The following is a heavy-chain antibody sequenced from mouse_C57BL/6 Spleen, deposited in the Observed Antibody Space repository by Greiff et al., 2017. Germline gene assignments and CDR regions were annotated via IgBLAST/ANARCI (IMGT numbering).Heavy chain of an antibody. D-gene: IGHD2-1*01. CDR3: AKLGYGNYGYAMDY. V-gene: IGHV1-82*01. CDR1: GDAFSCSW. Sequence: DQLQHSGPQRVKSGAAVKISCKASGDAFSCSWRHWVKQRPGKGIEWIGRSYPGDGDTKYNGKFKGKAALTAVKSSSTAYMQLSSLTSEDSAVYFCAKLGYGNYGYAMDYWGQGTSVTVSS. J-gene: IGHJ4*01. CDR2: SYPGDGDT.